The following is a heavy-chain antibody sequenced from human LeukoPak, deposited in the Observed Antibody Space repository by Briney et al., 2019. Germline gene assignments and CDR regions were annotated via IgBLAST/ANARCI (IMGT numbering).Heavy chain of an antibody. Sequence: ASVKVSCKASGYTFTSYDINWVRQATGQGLGWMGWMNPNSGNTGYAQKFQGRVTITRNTSISTAYMELSSLRSEDTAVYYCARGLGYCSSTSCQDAFDIWGQGTMVTVSS. D-gene: IGHD2-2*01. CDR3: ARGLGYCSSTSCQDAFDI. CDR2: MNPNSGNT. J-gene: IGHJ3*02. V-gene: IGHV1-8*03. CDR1: GYTFTSYD.